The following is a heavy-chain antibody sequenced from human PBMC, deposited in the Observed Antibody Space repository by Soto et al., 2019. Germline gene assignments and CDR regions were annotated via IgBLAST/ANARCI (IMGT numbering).Heavy chain of an antibody. CDR3: AKGPPPYYGDYAYYYYYMDV. Sequence: GGSLRLSCAASGFTFSSYAMSWVRQAPGKGLEWVSAISGSGGSTYYADSVKGRFTISRDNSKNTLYLQMNSLRAEDTAVYYCAKGPPPYYGDYAYYYYYMDVWGKGTTVTVSS. CDR1: GFTFSSYA. CDR2: ISGSGGST. D-gene: IGHD4-17*01. J-gene: IGHJ6*03. V-gene: IGHV3-23*01.